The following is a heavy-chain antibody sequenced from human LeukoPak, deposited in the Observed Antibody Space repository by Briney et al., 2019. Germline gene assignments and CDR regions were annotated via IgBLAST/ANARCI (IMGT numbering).Heavy chain of an antibody. CDR1: GGSISSSSYY. Sequence: PSETLSLTCTVSGGSISSSSYYWGWIRQPPGKGLEWIGSIYYSGSTYYNPSLKSRVTISVDTSKNQFSLKLSSVTAADTAVYYCARSPPDSNFDYWGQGTLVTVSS. D-gene: IGHD2-21*01. CDR2: IYYSGST. CDR3: ARSPPDSNFDY. J-gene: IGHJ4*02. V-gene: IGHV4-39*01.